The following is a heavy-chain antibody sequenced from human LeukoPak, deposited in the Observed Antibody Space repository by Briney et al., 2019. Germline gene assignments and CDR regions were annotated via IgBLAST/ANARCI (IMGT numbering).Heavy chain of an antibody. CDR1: GFTVSSNY. Sequence: GGSLRLSCAASGFTVSSNYMSWVRQAPGKGLEWVSVIYSGGSTYYADSVKGRFTISRDNSKNTLHLQMNSLRAEDTAVYYCARARRWGDYFDYWGQGTLVTVSS. CDR3: ARARRWGDYFDY. J-gene: IGHJ4*01. V-gene: IGHV3-53*01. D-gene: IGHD3-16*01. CDR2: IYSGGST.